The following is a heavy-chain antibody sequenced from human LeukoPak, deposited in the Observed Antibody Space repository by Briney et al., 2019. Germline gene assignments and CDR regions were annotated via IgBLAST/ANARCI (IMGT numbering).Heavy chain of an antibody. CDR2: ISSSSSSI. Sequence: GGSLRLSCAASGFTLNNDAMSWVRQAPGKGLEWVSSISSSSSSIYYADSVKGRFTISRDNAKNSVYLQMNSLRVEDTAVYYCARDYDSSGNDAFDIWGQGTMVTVSS. CDR3: ARDYDSSGNDAFDI. D-gene: IGHD3-22*01. J-gene: IGHJ3*02. V-gene: IGHV3-21*01. CDR1: GFTLNNDA.